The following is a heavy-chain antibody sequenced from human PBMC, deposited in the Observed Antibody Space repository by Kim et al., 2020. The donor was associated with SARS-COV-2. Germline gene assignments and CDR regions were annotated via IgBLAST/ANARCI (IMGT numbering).Heavy chain of an antibody. CDR1: GGSMNRDDTC. Sequence: SETLSLTCNVSGGSMNRDDTCWSWIRQSPGKGLEWIGYTYYSGVTLYNPSLKSRLTISVDKSNNPFSLTLSSVTAADAAVYYCARTYENYDSWYDPWGPVTLVAVSS. CDR2: TYYSGVT. D-gene: IGHD3-9*01. CDR3: ARTYENYDSWYDP. J-gene: IGHJ5*02. V-gene: IGHV4-30-4*01.